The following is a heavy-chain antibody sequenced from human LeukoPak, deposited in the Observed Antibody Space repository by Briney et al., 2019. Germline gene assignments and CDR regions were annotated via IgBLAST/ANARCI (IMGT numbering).Heavy chain of an antibody. D-gene: IGHD5-18*01. J-gene: IGHJ4*02. Sequence: SETLSLTCTVSGGSISDYYWSWIRQPPGKGLEWIGYIYYSGSTNYNPSPKSRVTISIDTSKNQFSLKLSSVTAADTAVYYCARVGGRYSYGYGTDYWGQGTLVTVSS. CDR2: IYYSGST. CDR1: GGSISDYY. CDR3: ARVGGRYSYGYGTDY. V-gene: IGHV4-59*01.